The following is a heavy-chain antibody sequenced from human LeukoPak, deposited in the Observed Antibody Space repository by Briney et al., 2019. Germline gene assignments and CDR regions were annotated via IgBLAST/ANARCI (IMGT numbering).Heavy chain of an antibody. CDR1: GDSVSSNSAA. J-gene: IGHJ4*02. Sequence: SQTLSLTCAISGDSVSSNSAAWNWIRQSPSRGLEWLGRTYYRSKWYNDYAVSVKSRITINPDTSKNQFSLQLNSVTPEDTAVYYCARDPLYHYDILTGYRPPFDYWGQGTLVTVSS. D-gene: IGHD3-9*01. V-gene: IGHV6-1*01. CDR3: ARDPLYHYDILTGYRPPFDY. CDR2: TYYRSKWYN.